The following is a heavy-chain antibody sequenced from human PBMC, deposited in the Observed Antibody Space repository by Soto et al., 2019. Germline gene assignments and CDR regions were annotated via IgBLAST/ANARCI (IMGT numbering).Heavy chain of an antibody. D-gene: IGHD3-9*01. J-gene: IGHJ6*02. CDR1: GFTVSSNY. Sequence: GGSLILSCAASGFTVSSNYMSWVRQAPGKGLEWVSVIYSGGSTYYADSVKGRFTISRDNSKNTLYLQMNSLTPEDTAVYYCARYLLDYYDILTGRYYYYGMDVWGQGTTVTVSS. CDR3: ARYLLDYYDILTGRYYYYGMDV. CDR2: IYSGGST. V-gene: IGHV3-53*01.